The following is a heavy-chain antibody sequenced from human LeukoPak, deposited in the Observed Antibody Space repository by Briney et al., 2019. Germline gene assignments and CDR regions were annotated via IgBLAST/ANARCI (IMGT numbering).Heavy chain of an antibody. D-gene: IGHD2-15*01. Sequence: GTSLRLSCAASGFTFSNFGMHWVRQAPGKGLEWVAVIWSDGSDKYYADSVKGRFTISRDNSNNTLYLQMNSLGGEDTAVYYCARDPAGGGFNWFDPWGQGTLVTVSS. CDR3: ARDPAGGGFNWFDP. V-gene: IGHV3-33*01. CDR2: IWSDGSDK. CDR1: GFTFSNFG. J-gene: IGHJ5*02.